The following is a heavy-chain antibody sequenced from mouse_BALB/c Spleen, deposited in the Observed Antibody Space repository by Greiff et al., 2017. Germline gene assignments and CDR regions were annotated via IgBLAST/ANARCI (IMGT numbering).Heavy chain of an antibody. V-gene: IGHV14-1*02. CDR1: GFNIKDYY. Sequence: EVQLHQSGAELVRPGALVKLSCKASGFNIKDYYMHWVKQRPEQGLEWIGWIDPENGNTIYDPKFQGKASITADTSSNTAYLQLSSLTSEDTAVYYCGYDYAWFAYWGQGTLVTVSA. CDR2: IDPENGNT. CDR3: GYDYAWFAY. J-gene: IGHJ3*01. D-gene: IGHD2-4*01.